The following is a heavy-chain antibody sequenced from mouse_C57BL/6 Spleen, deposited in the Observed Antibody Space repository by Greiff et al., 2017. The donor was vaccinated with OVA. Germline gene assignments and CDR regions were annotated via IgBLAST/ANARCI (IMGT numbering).Heavy chain of an antibody. V-gene: IGHV1-53*01. Sequence: QVHVKQPGTELVKPGASVKLSCKASGYTFTSYWMHWVKQRPGQGLEWIGNINPSNGGTNYNEKFKSKATLTVDKSSSTAYMQLSSLTSEDSAVYYCARRGYSNYLDYWGQGTTLTVSS. D-gene: IGHD2-5*01. CDR3: ARRGYSNYLDY. J-gene: IGHJ2*01. CDR2: INPSNGGT. CDR1: GYTFTSYW.